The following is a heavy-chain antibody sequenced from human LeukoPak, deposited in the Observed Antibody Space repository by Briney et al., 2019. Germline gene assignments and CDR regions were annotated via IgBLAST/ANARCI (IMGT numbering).Heavy chain of an antibody. Sequence: KASETLSLTCTVSGGPISSFTDYWGWLRQPPGKGLEWIGSIYYSGSTYYNPSLKSRLTISVDTSKNQFSLKLNSVTAADTAVYYCARHNYYGSGNYRKNWFDPWGQGTLVTVSS. CDR1: GGPISSFTDY. CDR2: IYYSGST. CDR3: ARHNYYGSGNYRKNWFDP. J-gene: IGHJ5*02. V-gene: IGHV4-39*01. D-gene: IGHD3-10*01.